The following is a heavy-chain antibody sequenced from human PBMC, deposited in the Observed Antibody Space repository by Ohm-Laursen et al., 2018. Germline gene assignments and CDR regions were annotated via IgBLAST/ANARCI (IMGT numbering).Heavy chain of an antibody. CDR3: AKSITMIVVVTPFDI. Sequence: SLRLSCAASGFTFSSFAMSWVRQAPGKGLEWVSAISGSGGTTNHADSVRGRFTVSRDNSKNTLYLQMNSLRAEDTAVYYCAKSITMIVVVTPFDIWGQGTMVTVSS. CDR1: GFTFSSFA. J-gene: IGHJ3*02. V-gene: IGHV3-23*01. D-gene: IGHD3-22*01. CDR2: ISGSGGTT.